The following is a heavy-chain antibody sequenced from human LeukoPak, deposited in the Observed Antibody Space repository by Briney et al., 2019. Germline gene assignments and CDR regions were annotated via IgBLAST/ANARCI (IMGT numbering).Heavy chain of an antibody. CDR3: ARDGTSPGLYFDL. V-gene: IGHV3-7*01. CDR1: GFTFSDYW. J-gene: IGHJ4*01. Sequence: GGSLRLSCAASGFTFSDYWMNWVRLAPGKGLEWVASIRQDGSEKSYVDSVKGRFTISRDNTWNSLYLQMNSLRAEDTAVYYCARDGTSPGLYFDLWGQRTLVPVSS. D-gene: IGHD1/OR15-1a*01. CDR2: IRQDGSEK.